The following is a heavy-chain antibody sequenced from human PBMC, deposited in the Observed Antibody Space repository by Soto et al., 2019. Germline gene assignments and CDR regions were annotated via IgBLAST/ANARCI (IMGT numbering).Heavy chain of an antibody. V-gene: IGHV3-48*03. CDR3: VRDNSHIIVTPCDL. J-gene: IGHJ5*02. D-gene: IGHD2-21*01. Sequence: GGSLSLSCAASGFTLNNFWMNWVRQVPGEGREWLSYISFRGTPTYYAGSVRGRFTISRDNAKNSVFLQMDSLRVEDKAIYYCVRDNSHIIVTPCDLWGQGTLVTVSS. CDR2: ISFRGTPT. CDR1: GFTLNNFW.